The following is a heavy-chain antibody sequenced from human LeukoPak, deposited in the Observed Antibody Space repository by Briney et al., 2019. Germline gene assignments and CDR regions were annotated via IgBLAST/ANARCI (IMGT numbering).Heavy chain of an antibody. J-gene: IGHJ6*03. Sequence: SETLSLTCAVYGGSFSGYYWSWIRQPPGKGVEWIGEINHSESTNYNPSPKSRVTISVDTSKNQFSLKLSSVTAADTAVYYCARVWSSDYYYYYYMDGWGKGTTVTVSS. CDR1: GGSFSGYY. CDR2: INHSEST. V-gene: IGHV4-34*01. D-gene: IGHD4/OR15-4a*01. CDR3: ARVWSSDYYYYYYMDG.